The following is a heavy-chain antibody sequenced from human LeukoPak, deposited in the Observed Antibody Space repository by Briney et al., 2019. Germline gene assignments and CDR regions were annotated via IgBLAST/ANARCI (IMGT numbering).Heavy chain of an antibody. V-gene: IGHV3-7*03. D-gene: IGHD6-13*01. Sequence: GGSLRLSCAASGFTFSSYWMSWVRQAPGKGLEWVANIKQDGSEKYYVDSVKGRFTISRDYAKSSLYLQMSSLRAEDTAVYYCARDQGGQLVRGYFDYWGQGTLVTVSS. CDR1: GFTFSSYW. CDR3: ARDQGGQLVRGYFDY. CDR2: IKQDGSEK. J-gene: IGHJ4*02.